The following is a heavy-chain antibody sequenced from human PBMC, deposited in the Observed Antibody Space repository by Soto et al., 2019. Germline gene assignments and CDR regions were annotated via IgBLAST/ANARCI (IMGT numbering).Heavy chain of an antibody. V-gene: IGHV1-69*01. CDR3: ARASDTSGYHY. CDR2: ILPVFDEL. Sequence: QVQLVQSESEVKKPGSSVKVSCKVSGGTFKNYASSWVRQAPGQGLQWVGGILPVFDELHYAPKLQGRVTITADEVTSSAHLELGSLTAEDPAVYFCARASDTSGYHYWGQGTLVTVSS. CDR1: GGTFKNYA. J-gene: IGHJ4*02. D-gene: IGHD3-22*01.